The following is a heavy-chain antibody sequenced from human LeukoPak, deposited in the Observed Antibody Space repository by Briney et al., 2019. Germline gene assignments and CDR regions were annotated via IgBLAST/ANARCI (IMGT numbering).Heavy chain of an antibody. CDR1: GDSVSSNSAS. Sequence: SQTLSLTWAISGDSVSSNSASWNWIRQSPSRGLEWLGRTYYRSRWRNDYAVSVKSRITISPDTSKNQFSLQLNSVTPEDTAVYYCARGTGDSCKDWGLGTLVTVSS. D-gene: IGHD3-22*01. V-gene: IGHV6-1*01. CDR3: ARGTGDSCKD. CDR2: TYYRSRWRN. J-gene: IGHJ4*02.